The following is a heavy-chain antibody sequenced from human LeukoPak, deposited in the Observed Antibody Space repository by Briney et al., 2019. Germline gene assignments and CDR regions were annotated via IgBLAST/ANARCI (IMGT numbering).Heavy chain of an antibody. CDR3: ARGQYYYGSGSYVY. CDR2: INHSGST. V-gene: IGHV4-34*01. Sequence: RSETLSLTCAVYGGSFSGYYWSWIRQPPGKGLGWIGEINHSGSTNYNPSLKSRVTISVDTSKNQFSLKLSSVTAADTAVYYCARGQYYYGSGSYVYWGQGTLVTVSS. J-gene: IGHJ4*02. CDR1: GGSFSGYY. D-gene: IGHD3-10*01.